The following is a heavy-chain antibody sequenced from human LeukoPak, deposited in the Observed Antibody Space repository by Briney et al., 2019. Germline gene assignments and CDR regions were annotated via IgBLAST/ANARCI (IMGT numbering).Heavy chain of an antibody. D-gene: IGHD3-10*01. V-gene: IGHV4-59*08. CDR3: ARMGSGSYSDYYYYAMDV. Sequence: SETLSLTFTVSGGSISSYYWSWIRQPPGRGLEWIGYMYYSGSTNYNPSLKSRVTISVDTSKNQFSLKLSSVTAADTAVYYCARMGSGSYSDYYYYAMDVWGQGTTVTVSS. CDR2: MYYSGST. CDR1: GGSISSYY. J-gene: IGHJ6*02.